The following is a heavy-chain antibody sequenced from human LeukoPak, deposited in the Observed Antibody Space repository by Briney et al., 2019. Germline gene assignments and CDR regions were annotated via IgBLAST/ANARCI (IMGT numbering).Heavy chain of an antibody. Sequence: ASVKVSCKASGGTFSSYAISWVRQAPGQGLEWMGGIIPIFGTANYAQKFQGRVTITADESTSTAYMELSSLRSEDTAVYYCARVLRDDYVWGSYRSVFDYWGQGTLVTVSS. CDR3: ARVLRDDYVWGSYRSVFDY. J-gene: IGHJ4*02. CDR2: IIPIFGTA. D-gene: IGHD3-16*02. V-gene: IGHV1-69*13. CDR1: GGTFSSYA.